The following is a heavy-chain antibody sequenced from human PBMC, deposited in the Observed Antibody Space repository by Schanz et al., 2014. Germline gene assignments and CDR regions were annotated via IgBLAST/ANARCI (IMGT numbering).Heavy chain of an antibody. V-gene: IGHV3-7*04. J-gene: IGHJ3*02. CDR3: ARKMKLGVYGGKGHDSLDI. CDR1: GFSFSTYW. CDR2: IKRDGSEK. D-gene: IGHD4-17*01. Sequence: EVQLAESGGGLVQPGGSLRLSCAASGFSFSTYWMSWVRQAPGKGLEWVANIKRDGSEKNYLDSVKGRFTISRDNAKNSLFLQMNSLRAEDTAVYYCARKMKLGVYGGKGHDSLDIWGQGTMVTVSS.